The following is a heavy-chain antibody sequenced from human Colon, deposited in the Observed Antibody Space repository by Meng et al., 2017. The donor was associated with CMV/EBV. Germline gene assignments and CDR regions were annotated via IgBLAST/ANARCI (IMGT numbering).Heavy chain of an antibody. D-gene: IGHD2-2*01. CDR2: ISAYNGNT. CDR1: GYTFTSYG. CDR3: ARDLVIRRYCSSTSCYVRGLALDY. V-gene: IGHV1-18*01. Sequence: ASVKVSCKASGYTFTSYGISWVRQAPGQGLEWMGWISAYNGNTNYAQKLQGRVTMTTDTSTSTAYMELRSLRSDDTAVYYCARDLVIRRYCSSTSCYVRGLALDYWGQGTLVTVSS. J-gene: IGHJ4*02.